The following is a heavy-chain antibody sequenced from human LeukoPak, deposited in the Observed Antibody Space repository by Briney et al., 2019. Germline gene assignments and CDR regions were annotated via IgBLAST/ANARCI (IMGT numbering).Heavy chain of an antibody. D-gene: IGHD6-19*01. J-gene: IGHJ4*02. CDR1: GGSINSYY. CDR3: ARALTYSSGWIYYFDY. Sequence: PSETLSLTCTVSGGSINSYYWSWVRQHPGKGLERIGEIYHSGSTKYNPSLKSRVTISVDKSKNQFSLNLTSVTAADTAVYYCARALTYSSGWIYYFDYWGQGTLVTVSS. V-gene: IGHV4-4*02. CDR2: IYHSGST.